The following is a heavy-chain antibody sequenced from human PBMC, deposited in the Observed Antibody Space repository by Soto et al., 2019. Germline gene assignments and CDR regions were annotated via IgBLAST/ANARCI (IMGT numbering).Heavy chain of an antibody. Sequence: SETLSLTCTVSGGSISSYYWSWIRQPPGKGLEWIGYISYSGSTNYNPSLKSRVTISVDTSKNQLSLKLSSVTAADTAVYYCARELPQRQGRNMDVWGQGTTVTVSS. CDR1: GGSISSYY. J-gene: IGHJ6*02. CDR3: ARELPQRQGRNMDV. D-gene: IGHD1-1*01. V-gene: IGHV4-59*01. CDR2: ISYSGST.